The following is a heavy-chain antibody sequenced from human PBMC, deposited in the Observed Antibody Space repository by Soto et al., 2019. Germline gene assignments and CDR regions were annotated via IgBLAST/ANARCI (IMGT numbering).Heavy chain of an antibody. CDR2: INHSGST. D-gene: IGHD6-6*01. J-gene: IGHJ4*02. CDR1: GGSFSGYY. V-gene: IGHV4-34*01. Sequence: SETLSLTCAVYGGSFSGYYWSWIRQPPGKGLEWIGEINHSGSTNCNPSLKSRVTISVDTSKNQFSLKLSSVTAADTAVYYCARGPRWQLVNFDYWGQGTLVTVSS. CDR3: ARGPRWQLVNFDY.